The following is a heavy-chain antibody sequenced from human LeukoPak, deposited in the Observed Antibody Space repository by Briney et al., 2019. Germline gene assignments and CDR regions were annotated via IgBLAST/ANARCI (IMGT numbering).Heavy chain of an antibody. J-gene: IGHJ4*02. CDR1: GYTLTELS. D-gene: IGHD3-22*01. CDR2: FDPEDGET. V-gene: IGHV1-24*01. CDR3: ATLDSSGYYIDY. Sequence: ASVKVSCKVSGYTLTELSMHWVRQAPGKGLEWMGGFDPEDGETTYAQKFQGRVTMTEDTSTDTAYMELSSLRSEDTAVYYCATLDSSGYYIDYWGQGTLVTVSS.